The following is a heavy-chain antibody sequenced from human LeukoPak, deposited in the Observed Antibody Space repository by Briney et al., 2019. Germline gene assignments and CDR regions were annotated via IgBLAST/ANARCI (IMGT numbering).Heavy chain of an antibody. CDR3: ARQWLAGRWFDP. CDR2: IYYSGTT. Sequence: SETLSLTCTVSGGSISGTTYYWGWIRQPPGKGLEWIGNIYYSGTTYYNPSLKSRVTISVDTSNNQFSLKLGSLTAADTALYYCARQWLAGRWFDPWGQGTLVTVSS. J-gene: IGHJ5*02. V-gene: IGHV4-39*01. D-gene: IGHD6-19*01. CDR1: GGSISGTTYY.